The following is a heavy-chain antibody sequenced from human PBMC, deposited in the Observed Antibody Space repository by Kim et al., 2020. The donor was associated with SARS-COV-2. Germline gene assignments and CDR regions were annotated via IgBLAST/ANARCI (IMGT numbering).Heavy chain of an antibody. V-gene: IGHV3-33*06. D-gene: IGHD3-9*01. CDR3: AKDFSLLNAFDI. J-gene: IGHJ3*02. Sequence: YKSDSVKGRFTISRDNSKNTLYLQMNSLRAEDTAVYYCAKDFSLLNAFDIWGQGTMVTVSS.